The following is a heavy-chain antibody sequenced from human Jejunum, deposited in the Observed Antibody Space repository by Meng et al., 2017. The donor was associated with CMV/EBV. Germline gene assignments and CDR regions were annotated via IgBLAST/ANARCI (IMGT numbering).Heavy chain of an antibody. V-gene: IGHV3-30*02. J-gene: IGHJ6*02. CDR2: LRYDGGIT. Sequence: FSTFGMHWVRQDPGKGLEWVAFLRYDGGITYYAASVKGRFTISRDNSKKTLYLQMNSLRVEDTAVYFCAKLYGDLDNYYYYGMDVWGQGTTVTVSS. CDR1: FSTFG. CDR3: AKLYGDLDNYYYYGMDV. D-gene: IGHD4-17*01.